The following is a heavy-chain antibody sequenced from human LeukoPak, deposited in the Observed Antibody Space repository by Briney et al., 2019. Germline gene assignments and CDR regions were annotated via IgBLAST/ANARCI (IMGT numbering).Heavy chain of an antibody. D-gene: IGHD2-15*01. Sequence: ASVTVSCKVSGHTHTKLSMHWVRHASGKGLEWMGRFHSEDGERFYAQEFQGRLTVTEDTSTNTAYRELSSRMSDDTAVFYCSTGPGLGFCSGGNCPPMLFPDHWGQGTLVTVSS. V-gene: IGHV1-24*01. J-gene: IGHJ4*02. CDR2: FHSEDGER. CDR3: STGPGLGFCSGGNCPPMLFPDH. CDR1: GHTHTKLS.